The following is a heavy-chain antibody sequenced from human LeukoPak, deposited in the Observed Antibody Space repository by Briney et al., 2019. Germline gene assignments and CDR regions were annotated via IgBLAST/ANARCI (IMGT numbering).Heavy chain of an antibody. D-gene: IGHD1-14*01. Sequence: SVKVSCKASGGTFSSYAISWVRQAPGQGLEWMGGIIPIFGTANFAQKFQGRVTITTDESTSTAYMELSSLRSEDTAVYYCARVVTKPYYYYYYYMDVWGKGTTVTVSS. CDR1: GGTFSSYA. J-gene: IGHJ6*03. CDR2: IIPIFGTA. CDR3: ARVVTKPYYYYYYYMDV. V-gene: IGHV1-69*05.